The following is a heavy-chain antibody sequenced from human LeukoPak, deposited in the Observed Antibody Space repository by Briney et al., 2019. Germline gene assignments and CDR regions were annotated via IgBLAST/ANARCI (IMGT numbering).Heavy chain of an antibody. CDR1: GGSFSGYY. CDR2: INHSGST. J-gene: IGHJ4*02. D-gene: IGHD6-19*01. CDR3: AREGKLTGYFGGLGFNY. V-gene: IGHV4-34*01. Sequence: SETLSLTCAVYGGSFSGYYWSWIRQPPGKGLEWIGEINHSGSTIYNPALKSRVTVSVDTSKNQFSLNLTSVTAADTAVYYCAREGKLTGYFGGLGFNYWGQGILVTVSS.